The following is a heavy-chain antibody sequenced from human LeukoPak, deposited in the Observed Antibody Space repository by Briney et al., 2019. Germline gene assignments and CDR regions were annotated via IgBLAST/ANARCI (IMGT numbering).Heavy chain of an antibody. J-gene: IGHJ6*02. D-gene: IGHD3-10*01. CDR1: GGSISSGGYS. Sequence: PSETLSLTCAVSGGSISSGGYSWSWIRQPPGKGLEWIGYIYHSGSTYYNPSLKSRVTISVDRSKNQFSLKLSSVTAADTAVYYCARDGSYGSGNENYYYGMDVWGQGTTVTVSS. CDR3: ARDGSYGSGNENYYYGMDV. CDR2: IYHSGST. V-gene: IGHV4-30-2*01.